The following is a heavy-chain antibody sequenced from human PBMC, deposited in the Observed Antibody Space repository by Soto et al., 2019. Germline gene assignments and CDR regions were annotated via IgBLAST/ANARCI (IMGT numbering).Heavy chain of an antibody. J-gene: IGHJ2*01. V-gene: IGHV3-23*01. CDR3: AKVLRGYSGYEYYAENWYFDL. D-gene: IGHD5-12*01. Sequence: GGSLRLSCAASGFTFSSYAMSWVRQAPGKGLEWVSAISGSGGSTYYADSVKGRFTISRDNSKNTLYLQMNSLRAEDTAVYYCAKVLRGYSGYEYYAENWYFDLWGRGTLVTVSS. CDR1: GFTFSSYA. CDR2: ISGSGGST.